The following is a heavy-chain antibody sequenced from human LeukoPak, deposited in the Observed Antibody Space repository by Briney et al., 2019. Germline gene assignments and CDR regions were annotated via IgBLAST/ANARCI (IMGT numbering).Heavy chain of an antibody. CDR3: ASARADYGDAFDY. V-gene: IGHV3-21*01. J-gene: IGHJ4*02. CDR1: GFTFSSYN. D-gene: IGHD4-17*01. Sequence: PGGSLRLSCAASGFTFSSYNMNWVRQAPGKGLEWVSSISSSSSYIYYADSVKGRFTISRDNAKNSLYLQMNSLRAEDTAVYYCASARADYGDAFDYWGQGTLVTVSS. CDR2: ISSSSSYI.